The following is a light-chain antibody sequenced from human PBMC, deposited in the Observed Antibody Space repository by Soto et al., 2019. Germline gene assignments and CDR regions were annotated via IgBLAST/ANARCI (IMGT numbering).Light chain of an antibody. CDR2: GAY. Sequence: VMTQSPATLSVSPGERATLSCRASQSVSTNLAWYQQRPGQAPRLIISGAYTRATGIPARFSGSGSGTEFTLTISRLQSEDFAIYYCQQFNKWPRTFGQGTRVEIK. CDR3: QQFNKWPRT. V-gene: IGKV3-15*01. CDR1: QSVSTN. J-gene: IGKJ1*01.